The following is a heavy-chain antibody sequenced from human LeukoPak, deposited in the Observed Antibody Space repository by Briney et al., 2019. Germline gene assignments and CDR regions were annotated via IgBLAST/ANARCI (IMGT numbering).Heavy chain of an antibody. CDR2: IYNTGST. J-gene: IGHJ4*02. D-gene: IGHD1-1*01. CDR1: GFTVSTNC. V-gene: IGHV3-53*04. CDR3: ARVDTTLSYKLHY. Sequence: PGGSLRLSCAASGFTVSTNCMIWVRQPPGKGLEWVSVIYNTGSTYNADSVKGRFTISRHNSKNTVYLQMNNLRAEDTAMYYCARVDTTLSYKLHYWGQGTLVTVSS.